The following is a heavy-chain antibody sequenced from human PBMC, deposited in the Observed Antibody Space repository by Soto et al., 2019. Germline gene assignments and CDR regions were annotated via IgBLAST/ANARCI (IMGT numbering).Heavy chain of an antibody. CDR1: GYTLTELS. CDR3: ATHRGYCSSTSCLPEVDYYGMDV. Sequence: ASVKVSCKVSGYTLTELSMHWVRQAPGKGLEWMGGFDPEDGETIYAQKFQGRVTMTEDTSTDTAYMELSSLRSEDTAVYYCATHRGYCSSTSCLPEVDYYGMDVWGQGTTVTVSS. V-gene: IGHV1-24*01. J-gene: IGHJ6*02. D-gene: IGHD2-2*01. CDR2: FDPEDGET.